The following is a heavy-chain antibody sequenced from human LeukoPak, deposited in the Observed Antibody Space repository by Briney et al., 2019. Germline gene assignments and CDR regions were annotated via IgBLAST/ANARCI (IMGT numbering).Heavy chain of an antibody. J-gene: IGHJ4*02. CDR1: GGIFSSYA. D-gene: IGHD1-26*01. Sequence: SVKVSCKASGGIFSSYAINWVRQAPGQGLEWMGGIIPIFGTTNYAQKFRGRVTITADDSTSIAYMELSSLRSEDTAVYYCARIIHSGSYSDFDYWGQGTLVTVSS. CDR3: ARIIHSGSYSDFDY. CDR2: IIPIFGTT. V-gene: IGHV1-69*13.